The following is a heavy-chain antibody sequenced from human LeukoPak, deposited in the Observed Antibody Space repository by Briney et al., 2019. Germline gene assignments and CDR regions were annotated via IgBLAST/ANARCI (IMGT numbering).Heavy chain of an antibody. CDR2: MNPNSGNT. Sequence: ASVKVSCKASGYTFTSYDINWVRQATGQGLEWMGWMNPNSGNTGYAHKFQGRVTMTRNTSISTAYMELSSLRSEDTAVYYCARVVVVPAAKARLSNWFDPWGQGTLVTVSS. D-gene: IGHD2-2*01. CDR1: GYTFTSYD. V-gene: IGHV1-8*01. CDR3: ARVVVVPAAKARLSNWFDP. J-gene: IGHJ5*02.